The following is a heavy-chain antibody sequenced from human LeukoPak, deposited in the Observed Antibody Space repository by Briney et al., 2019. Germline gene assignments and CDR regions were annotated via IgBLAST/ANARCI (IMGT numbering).Heavy chain of an antibody. CDR3: ARGTEYGGYDFDY. Sequence: GGSLRLSCAASGCTVSSNYRSWVRQAPGKGLEWVAYIYNGGSTYYSDSVKGRFTISRHNSKNTLYLQMNSLRAEDTAVYYCARGTEYGGYDFDYWGQGTLVTVSS. V-gene: IGHV3-53*04. CDR2: IYNGGST. CDR1: GCTVSSNY. J-gene: IGHJ4*02. D-gene: IGHD5-12*01.